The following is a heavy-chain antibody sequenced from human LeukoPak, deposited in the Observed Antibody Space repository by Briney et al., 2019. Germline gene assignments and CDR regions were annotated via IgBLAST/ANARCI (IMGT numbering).Heavy chain of an antibody. Sequence: SLKGRFTISRDNAKNSLYLQMNSLRAEDTAVYYCARDRYYDSSGYYYYYYGMDVWGQGTTVTVSS. V-gene: IGHV3-21*04. CDR3: ARDRYYDSSGYYYYYYGMDV. J-gene: IGHJ6*02. D-gene: IGHD3-22*01.